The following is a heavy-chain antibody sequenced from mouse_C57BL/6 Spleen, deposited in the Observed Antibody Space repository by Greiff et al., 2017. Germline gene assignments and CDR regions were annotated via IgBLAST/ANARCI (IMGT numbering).Heavy chain of an antibody. V-gene: IGHV1-18*01. CDR3: ARRYWDVGYFDY. D-gene: IGHD4-1*01. Sequence: EVQLQQSGPELVKPGASVKIPCKASGYTFTDYNMDWVKQSHGKSLEWIGDINPNNGGTIYNQKFKGKATLTVDKSSSTAYMELRSLTSEDTSVYYCARRYWDVGYFDYWGQGTTLTVSS. CDR1: GYTFTDYN. J-gene: IGHJ2*01. CDR2: INPNNGGT.